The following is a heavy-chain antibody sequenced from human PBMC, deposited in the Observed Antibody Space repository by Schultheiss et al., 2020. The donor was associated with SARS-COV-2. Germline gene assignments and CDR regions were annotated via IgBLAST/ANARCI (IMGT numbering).Heavy chain of an antibody. J-gene: IGHJ4*02. Sequence: GGSLRLSCAASGFTFSSYGMHWVRQAPGKGLEWVAVIWYDGSNKYYADSVKGRFTISRDNSKNTLYLQMNSLRAEDTAVYYCARDPHPPGYEGFWGQGTLVTVSS. CDR3: ARDPHPPGYEGF. CDR2: IWYDGSNK. D-gene: IGHD5-12*01. V-gene: IGHV3-33*01. CDR1: GFTFSSYG.